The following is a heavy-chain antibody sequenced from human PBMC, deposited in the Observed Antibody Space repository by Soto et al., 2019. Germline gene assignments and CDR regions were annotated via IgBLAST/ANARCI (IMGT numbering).Heavy chain of an antibody. D-gene: IGHD1-20*01. CDR3: ARVRNNWSQFDH. V-gene: IGHV3-11*01. CDR2: ISSSGNTT. Sequence: QVQLVESGGGLVKPGGSLSLSCAASGFTFSDYYMTWIRQAPGKGLEWLSCISSSGNTTYYADSVKGRVTISRDNARKSLYLQMTSLRAEDTAVYFCARVRNNWSQFDHWGQGTLVTVSS. CDR1: GFTFSDYY. J-gene: IGHJ4*02.